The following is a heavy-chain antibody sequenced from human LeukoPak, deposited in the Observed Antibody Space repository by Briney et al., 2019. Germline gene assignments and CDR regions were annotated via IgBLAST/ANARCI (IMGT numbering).Heavy chain of an antibody. J-gene: IGHJ4*02. CDR2: ISKDGGT. D-gene: IGHD6-6*01. V-gene: IGHV3-23*01. CDR3: AREKDSSSLGNSFDY. CDR1: GFTFRDYA. Sequence: GGSLRLSCAATGFTFRDYAMSWVRQAPGKGLEWVSGISKDGGTFYTDSVKGRFTISRDNSKNTLYLQMNSLRAEDTALYYCAREKDSSSLGNSFDYWGQGTLVTVSS.